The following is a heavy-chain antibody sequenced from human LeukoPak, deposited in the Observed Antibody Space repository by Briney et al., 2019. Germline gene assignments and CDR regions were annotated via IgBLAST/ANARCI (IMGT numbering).Heavy chain of an antibody. V-gene: IGHV3-73*01. J-gene: IGHJ4*02. CDR1: GFTFSGSA. CDR2: IRSKANSYAT. Sequence: GGSLRLSCAASGFTFSGSAMHWVRQASGKGLEWVGRIRSKANSYATAYAASVEGRFTISRDDSKNTAYLQMNSLKTEDTAVYYCTRRAPYCSSTSCYAKAFDYWGQGTLVTVSS. CDR3: TRRAPYCSSTSCYAKAFDY. D-gene: IGHD2-2*01.